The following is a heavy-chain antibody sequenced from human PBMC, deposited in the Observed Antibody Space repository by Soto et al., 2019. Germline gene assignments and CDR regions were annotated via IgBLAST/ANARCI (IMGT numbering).Heavy chain of an antibody. CDR3: ARGDLPYYDYMDV. CDR2: IIPSLGIA. D-gene: IGHD3-3*01. Sequence: QVQLVQSGAEVKKPGSSVKVSCKASGGTFSSYTISWVRQAPGQGLEWMGRIIPSLGIANYAQKFQGRVTITADQSTSTADMELSSLRAEDTAVYYCARGDLPYYDYMDVWGKGTTVTVSS. J-gene: IGHJ6*03. V-gene: IGHV1-69*02. CDR1: GGTFSSYT.